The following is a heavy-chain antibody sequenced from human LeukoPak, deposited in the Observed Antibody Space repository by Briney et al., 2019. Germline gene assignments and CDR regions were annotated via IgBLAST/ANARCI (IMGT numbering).Heavy chain of an antibody. V-gene: IGHV3-21*06. CDR1: GFTFSTYN. CDR2: ISYRSSYT. D-gene: IGHD1-26*01. J-gene: IGHJ4*02. Sequence: GGSLRLSCAASGFTFSTYNMNWFRQAPAKGLEWVSFISYRSSYTHYADSVKGRFSISRDNAKNSLYLQMNSLRAEDTAIYYCARAYTGTYHILDHWGQGVLVTVSS. CDR3: ARAYTGTYHILDH.